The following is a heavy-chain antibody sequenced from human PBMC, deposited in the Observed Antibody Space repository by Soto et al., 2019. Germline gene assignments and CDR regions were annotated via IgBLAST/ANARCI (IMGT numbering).Heavy chain of an antibody. J-gene: IGHJ4*02. CDR1: SGSISTANW. D-gene: IGHD2-21*02. CDR2: IYHSGTT. Sequence: QVPLQESGPRLVRPSGTLSLTCTVSSGSISTANWWSWVRQPPGGGLAWIGEIYHSGTTNYNLSRKSRVTLSVDQSKNQFSLRLSSVPAADTAMYYCARRGGGVVLTATTPFDYWGQGTLVTVSS. V-gene: IGHV4-4*02. CDR3: ARRGGGVVLTATTPFDY.